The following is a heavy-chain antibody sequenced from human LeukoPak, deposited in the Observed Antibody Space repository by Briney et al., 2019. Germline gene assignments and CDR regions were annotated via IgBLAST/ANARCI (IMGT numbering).Heavy chain of an antibody. J-gene: IGHJ4*02. D-gene: IGHD6-19*01. CDR2: INHSGST. CDR3: ARGKGSSGWYFDY. V-gene: IGHV4-34*01. Sequence: PSETLSLTCAVYGESFSGYYWSWIRQPPGKGLEWIGEINHSGSTNYNPSLKSRVTISVDTSKNQFTLKLSSVTAADTAVYYCARGKGSSGWYFDYWGQGTLVTVSS. CDR1: GESFSGYY.